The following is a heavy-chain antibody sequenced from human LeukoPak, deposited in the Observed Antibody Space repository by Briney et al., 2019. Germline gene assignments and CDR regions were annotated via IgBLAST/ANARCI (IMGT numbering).Heavy chain of an antibody. CDR1: GFTFSSYS. D-gene: IGHD3-16*01. Sequence: PGGSLRLSCAASGFTFSSYSMNWVRQAPGKGLEWVSSINSDSSLMFYAESVKGRFTISRDNARNSLYLQLNSMTAEDTAVYYCIRDLFDDYSLDYWGQGALVTVSS. CDR3: IRDLFDDYSLDY. CDR2: INSDSSLM. J-gene: IGHJ4*02. V-gene: IGHV3-21*01.